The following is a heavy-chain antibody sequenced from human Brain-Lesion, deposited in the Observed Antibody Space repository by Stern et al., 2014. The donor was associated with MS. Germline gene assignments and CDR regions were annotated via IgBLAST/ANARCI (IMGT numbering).Heavy chain of an antibody. V-gene: IGHV3-74*02. CDR3: TILSGPYDH. Sequence: EVQLVKSGGGLVQPGGSLRLSCAASGFTFSNSWMHWVRQAPGKGLVWVSRINRDGSTTTYADSVKGRFTISRDDAKNTLYLQMSSLRAEDTAVYYCTILSGPYDHWGQGTLVTVSS. J-gene: IGHJ4*02. CDR2: INRDGSTT. CDR1: GFTFSNSW. D-gene: IGHD3-10*01.